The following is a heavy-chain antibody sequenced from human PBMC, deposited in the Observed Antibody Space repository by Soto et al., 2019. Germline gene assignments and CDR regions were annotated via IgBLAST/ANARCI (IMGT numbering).Heavy chain of an antibody. V-gene: IGHV3-7*01. D-gene: IGHD6-13*01. J-gene: IGHJ5*02. CDR1: GFTFSSYW. CDR2: IKQDGSEK. Sequence: PGGSLRLSCEDSGFTFSSYWMSWVRQAPGKGLEWVANIKQDGSEKYYGDSVKGRATISRENAKNSLYLQMNSLRAEDTAMYYCARDSAITAAPHDLWGQGTLVTVSS. CDR3: ARDSAITAAPHDL.